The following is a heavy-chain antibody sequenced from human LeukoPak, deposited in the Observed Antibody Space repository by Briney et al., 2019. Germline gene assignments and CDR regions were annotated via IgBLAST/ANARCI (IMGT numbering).Heavy chain of an antibody. D-gene: IGHD2-15*01. CDR1: GYTFTSYD. CDR2: MNPNSGNT. Sequence: ASVKVSCKASGYTFTSYDINWVRQATGQGLEWMGWMNPNSGNTGYAQKFQGRVTMTRNTSISTAYMELSSLRSEDTAVYYCARGWITDMELGGLSGGDAFDIWGQGTMVTVSS. CDR3: ARGWITDMELGGLSGGDAFDI. J-gene: IGHJ3*02. V-gene: IGHV1-8*01.